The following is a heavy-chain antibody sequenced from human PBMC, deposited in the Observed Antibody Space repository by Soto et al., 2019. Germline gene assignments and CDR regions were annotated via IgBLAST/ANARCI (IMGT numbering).Heavy chain of an antibody. J-gene: IGHJ6*02. Sequence: QVQLVQSGAEVKKPGSSVKVSCKASGGTFSSYAISWVRQAPGQGLEWMGGIIPIFGTANYAQKFQGRVTITADESTSTAYMELSSLRYEDTAVYYCAREGGSSSLYYYYGMDVWGQGTTVTVSS. CDR3: AREGGSSSLYYYYGMDV. CDR1: GGTFSSYA. D-gene: IGHD6-6*01. CDR2: IIPIFGTA. V-gene: IGHV1-69*01.